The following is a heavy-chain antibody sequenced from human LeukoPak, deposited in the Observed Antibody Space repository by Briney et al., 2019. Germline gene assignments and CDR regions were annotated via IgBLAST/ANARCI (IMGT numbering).Heavy chain of an antibody. V-gene: IGHV1-69*05. CDR3: ARRGVGYCSGGSCYFDY. CDR1: GGTFSSYA. Sequence: SVKVSCMASGGTFSSYAISWVRQAPGQGLEWMGRIIPIFGTANYAQKFQGRVTITTDESTSTAYMELSSLRSEDTAVYYCARRGVGYCSGGSCYFDYWGQGTLVTVSS. D-gene: IGHD2-15*01. J-gene: IGHJ4*02. CDR2: IIPIFGTA.